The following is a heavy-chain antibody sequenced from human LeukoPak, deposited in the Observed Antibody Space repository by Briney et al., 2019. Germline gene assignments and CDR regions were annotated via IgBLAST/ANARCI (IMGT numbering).Heavy chain of an antibody. V-gene: IGHV1-8*02. D-gene: IGHD1-26*01. Sequence: ASVKVSCKASGGTFSSYAISWVRQATGQGLEWMGWMNPNSGNTGYAQKFQGRVTMTRNTSISTAYMELSSLRSEDTAVYYCATDSGRYRNWYFDLWGRGTLVTVSS. CDR3: ATDSGRYRNWYFDL. CDR1: GGTFSSYA. J-gene: IGHJ2*01. CDR2: MNPNSGNT.